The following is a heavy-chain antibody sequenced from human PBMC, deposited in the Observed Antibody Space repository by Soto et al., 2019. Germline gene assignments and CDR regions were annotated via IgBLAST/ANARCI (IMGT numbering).Heavy chain of an antibody. CDR2: IYYSGST. D-gene: IGHD6-19*01. Sequence: PSETLSLTCTVSGGSISSYYWSWIRQPPGKGLEWIGYIYYSGSTNYNPSLKSRVTISVDTSKNQFSLKLSSVTAADTAVYYCARVYSSGWCWFEPWGQGTLVTVSS. V-gene: IGHV4-59*01. CDR1: GGSISSYY. CDR3: ARVYSSGWCWFEP. J-gene: IGHJ5*02.